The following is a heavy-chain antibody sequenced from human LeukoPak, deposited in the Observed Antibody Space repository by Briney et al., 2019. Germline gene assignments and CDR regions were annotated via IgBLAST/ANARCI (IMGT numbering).Heavy chain of an antibody. CDR3: ARAGAMDYGDYAYYYGMDV. CDR2: IHYSGST. V-gene: IGHV4-59*11. CDR1: GGSISSHY. D-gene: IGHD4-17*01. J-gene: IGHJ6*02. Sequence: SETLSLTCTVSGGSISSHYWSWIRQPPGKGLEWIGYIHYSGSTNYNPSLKSRVTISVDTSKNQFSLKLSSVTAADTAVYYCARAGAMDYGDYAYYYGMDVWGQGTTVTVS.